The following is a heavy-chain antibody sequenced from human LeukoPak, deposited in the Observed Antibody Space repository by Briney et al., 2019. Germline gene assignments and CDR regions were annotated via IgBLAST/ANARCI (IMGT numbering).Heavy chain of an antibody. CDR1: GFTFSGYD. CDR3: ARSLMYYYDSSGVFDY. J-gene: IGHJ4*02. CDR2: ITSSHSYI. Sequence: GGSLRLSCAASGFTFSGYDMDWVRQAPGKGLEWVSSITSSHSYIYYTDSVRGRFTISRDNAKNSLYLQMNSLRAEDTAVYYCARSLMYYYDSSGVFDYWGQGTLVTVSS. V-gene: IGHV3-21*01. D-gene: IGHD3-22*01.